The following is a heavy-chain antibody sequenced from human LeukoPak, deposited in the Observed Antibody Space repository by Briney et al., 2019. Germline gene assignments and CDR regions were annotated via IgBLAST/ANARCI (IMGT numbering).Heavy chain of an antibody. Sequence: SETLSLTCAVSGGSISSSNWLSWVRQPPGKGLEWIGEIYHSGSTNYNPSLKSRVTISVDKSKNQFSLKLSSVTAADTAVYYCARDYCGGDCHDYYYYMDVWGKGTTVTVSS. CDR3: ARDYCGGDCHDYYYYMDV. V-gene: IGHV4-4*02. D-gene: IGHD2-21*02. J-gene: IGHJ6*03. CDR1: GGSISSSNW. CDR2: IYHSGST.